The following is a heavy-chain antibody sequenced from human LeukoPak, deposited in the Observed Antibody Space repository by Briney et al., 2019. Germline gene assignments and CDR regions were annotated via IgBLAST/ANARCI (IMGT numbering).Heavy chain of an antibody. Sequence: ASVKVSCKASGYTFTYYYMHWVRQAPGQGLEWMGIINPSSGSTSYAQKLQGRVTMTTDTSTSTAYMELRSLRSDDTAVYYCAGYSSSSLFFYGMDVWGQGNTVTVSS. D-gene: IGHD6-6*01. V-gene: IGHV1-46*01. CDR1: GYTFTYYY. CDR2: INPSSGST. J-gene: IGHJ6*02. CDR3: AGYSSSSLFFYGMDV.